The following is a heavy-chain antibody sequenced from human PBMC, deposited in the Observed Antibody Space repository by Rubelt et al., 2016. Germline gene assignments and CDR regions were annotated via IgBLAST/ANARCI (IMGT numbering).Heavy chain of an antibody. D-gene: IGHD1-26*01. Sequence: QVQLVQSGAEVKKPGASVKVSCKASGYTFTGYYMHWVRQAPGQGLEWMGRIIPILGRAKYGRKFQGRVPLTPGKSTGTASLELIRLRAEDTAVYYCARGGGSYFGYWGQGTLVTVSS. CDR2: IIPILGRA. J-gene: IGHJ4*02. CDR1: GYTFTGYY. CDR3: ARGGGSYFGY. V-gene: IGHV1-2*02.